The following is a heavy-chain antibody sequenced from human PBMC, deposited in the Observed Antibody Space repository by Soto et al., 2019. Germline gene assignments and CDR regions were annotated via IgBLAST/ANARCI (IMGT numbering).Heavy chain of an antibody. J-gene: IGHJ4*02. CDR2: ITPDFGTA. D-gene: IGHD3-3*01. Sequence: QVQLVQSGAEVKKPGSSVKVSCKASGDTFSNYAINWMRQAPGQGLEWMGGITPDFGTANYAQKFQGRVTITEDKSTSTAYMELSSLKSEDTAVYYCARPRVYYAVWRGYPPFDYWGQGTLVPVSS. V-gene: IGHV1-69*06. CDR3: ARPRVYYAVWRGYPPFDY. CDR1: GDTFSNYA.